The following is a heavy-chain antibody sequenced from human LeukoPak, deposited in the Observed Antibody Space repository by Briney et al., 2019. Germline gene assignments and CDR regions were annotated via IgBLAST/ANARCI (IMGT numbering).Heavy chain of an antibody. CDR3: ARNRHYAFDI. Sequence: GGSLRLSCAASGFTFSSYGMHWVRQAPGKGLEWVAVISYDGSNKYYADSVKGRFTISRDNAKNSLYLQMDSLRDEDTAVYYCARNRHYAFDIWGRGTMVTVSS. J-gene: IGHJ3*02. CDR2: ISYDGSNK. CDR1: GFTFSSYG. V-gene: IGHV3-30*03.